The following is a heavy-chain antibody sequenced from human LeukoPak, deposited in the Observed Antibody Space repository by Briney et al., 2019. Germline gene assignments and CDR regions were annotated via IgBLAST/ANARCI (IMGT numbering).Heavy chain of an antibody. CDR2: ISYDGRNK. J-gene: IGHJ4*02. CDR3: AKDLNYYGSGPI. D-gene: IGHD3-10*01. V-gene: IGHV3-30*18. Sequence: GRSLRLSCAASGFIFSNYGMHWFRQAPGKGLEWVAIISYDGRNKYYADSVKGRFTISRDNSKNTLYLQTNSLRAEDTAVYYCAKDLNYYGSGPIWGQGTLVTVPS. CDR1: GFIFSNYG.